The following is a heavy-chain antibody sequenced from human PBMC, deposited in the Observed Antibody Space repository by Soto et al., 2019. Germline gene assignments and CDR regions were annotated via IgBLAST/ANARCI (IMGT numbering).Heavy chain of an antibody. J-gene: IGHJ5*02. Sequence: GGSLRLSCAAAGFTFSTFALHWDRQAPGEGLEWVALISHDGRIEKYADSVKGRFTISRDNSKNTLYMQMDSLRLEDTGVYYCARDGLPDDFRSGGYWFDPWGQGTQVTVSS. D-gene: IGHD3-3*01. CDR3: ARDGLPDDFRSGGYWFDP. CDR1: GFTFSTFA. V-gene: IGHV3-30-3*01. CDR2: ISHDGRIE.